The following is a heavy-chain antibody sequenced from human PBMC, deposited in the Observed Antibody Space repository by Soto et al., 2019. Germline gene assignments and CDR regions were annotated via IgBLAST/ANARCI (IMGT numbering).Heavy chain of an antibody. J-gene: IGHJ4*02. V-gene: IGHV3-23*01. CDR2: ISGSGIST. CDR3: AKSDCTGGSCYAGFDY. Sequence: GGSLRLSCAASGFTFSSYAMSWVRQATGKGLEWVSGISGSGISTYYADSVKGRFTISRDNSKNTLYLQMNSLRAEDTAVYYCAKSDCTGGSCYAGFDYWGQGTLVTVSS. D-gene: IGHD2-15*01. CDR1: GFTFSSYA.